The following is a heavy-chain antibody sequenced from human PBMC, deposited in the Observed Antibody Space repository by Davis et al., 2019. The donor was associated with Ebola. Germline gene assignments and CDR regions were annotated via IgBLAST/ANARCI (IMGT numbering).Heavy chain of an antibody. CDR3: ARHLRFLEWLSQDAFDI. V-gene: IGHV4-38-2*02. J-gene: IGHJ3*02. CDR1: GYSISSGYY. D-gene: IGHD3-3*01. CDR2: IYYSGST. Sequence: SETLSLTCTVSGYSISSGYYWGWIRQPPGKGLEWIGYIYYSGSTNYNPSLKSRVTISVDTSKNQFSLKLSSVTAADTAVYYCARHLRFLEWLSQDAFDIWGQGTMVTVSS.